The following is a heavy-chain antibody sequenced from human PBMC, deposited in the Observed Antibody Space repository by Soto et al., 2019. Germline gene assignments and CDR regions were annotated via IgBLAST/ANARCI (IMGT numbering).Heavy chain of an antibody. CDR3: ARVSGSGSYGYYYYGMDV. CDR2: ISSSSSYI. V-gene: IGHV3-21*01. J-gene: IGHJ6*02. Sequence: EVQLVESGGGLVKPGGSLRLSCAASGFTFSSYSMNWVRQAPGKGLEWGSSISSSSSYIYYADSVKGRFTISRDNAKNSLYLQMNSLRAEDTAVYYCARVSGSGSYGYYYYGMDVWGQGTTVTVSS. D-gene: IGHD3-10*01. CDR1: GFTFSSYS.